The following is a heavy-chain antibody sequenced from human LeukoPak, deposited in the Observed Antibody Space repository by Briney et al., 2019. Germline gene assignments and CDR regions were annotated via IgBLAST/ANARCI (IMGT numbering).Heavy chain of an antibody. CDR2: INHSGST. CDR3: ARRSGIAAAGNWFDP. CDR1: GGSFSGYY. D-gene: IGHD6-13*01. J-gene: IGHJ5*02. V-gene: IGHV4-34*01. Sequence: TLSLTCAVYGGSFSGYYWSWIRQPPGKGLEWIGEINHSGSTNYNPSLKSRVTISVDTSKNQFSLKLSSVTAADTAVYYCARRSGIAAAGNWFDPWGQGTLVTVSS.